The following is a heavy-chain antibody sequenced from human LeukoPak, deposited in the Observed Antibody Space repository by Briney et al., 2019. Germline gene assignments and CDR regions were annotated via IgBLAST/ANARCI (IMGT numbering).Heavy chain of an antibody. D-gene: IGHD4-17*01. CDR1: GGSFSGYY. CDR2: INHSGST. CDR3: ARAHDYGDPALDY. Sequence: SETLSLTCAVYGGSFSGYYWSWIRQPPGKGLEWIGEINHSGSTNYNPSLKSRVTISVDTSKNQFSLKLSSVTAADTAVYYCARAHDYGDPALDYWGQGTLVTVSS. J-gene: IGHJ4*02. V-gene: IGHV4-34*01.